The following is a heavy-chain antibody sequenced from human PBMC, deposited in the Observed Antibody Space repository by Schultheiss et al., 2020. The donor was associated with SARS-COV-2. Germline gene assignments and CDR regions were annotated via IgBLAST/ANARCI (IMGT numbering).Heavy chain of an antibody. D-gene: IGHD3-10*01. CDR3: ARDDYGSGSYDY. CDR1: GYTFTSYG. V-gene: IGHV1-18*01. Sequence: ASVKVSCKASGYTFTSYGISWVRQAPGQGLEWMGWISAYNGNTNYAQKLQGRVTMTTDTSTSTAYMELSSLRSEDTAVYYCARDDYGSGSYDYWGQGTLVTVSS. CDR2: ISAYNGNT. J-gene: IGHJ4*02.